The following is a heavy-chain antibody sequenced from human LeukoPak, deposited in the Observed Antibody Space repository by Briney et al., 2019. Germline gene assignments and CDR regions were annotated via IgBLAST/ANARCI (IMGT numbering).Heavy chain of an antibody. V-gene: IGHV3-30*18. J-gene: IGHJ3*02. CDR1: GFIFSAYG. Sequence: GGSLRLSCAASGFIFSAYGMHWVRQAPGXGLEWVAVISYDGSNKFYLDSVKGRFTISRDNSKNTLYLQMNSLRAEDTAVYYCAKEFDVFDIWGQGTMVTVSS. CDR3: AKEFDVFDI. CDR2: ISYDGSNK.